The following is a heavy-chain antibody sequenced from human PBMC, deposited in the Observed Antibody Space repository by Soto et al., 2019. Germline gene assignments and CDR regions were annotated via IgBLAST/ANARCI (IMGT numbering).Heavy chain of an antibody. CDR1: GGSISSYY. CDR2: IYYSGST. D-gene: IGHD6-19*01. CDR3: ARVGAGIAVAGTYAFDI. J-gene: IGHJ3*02. V-gene: IGHV4-59*01. Sequence: SETLSLTCTVSGGSISSYYWSWIRQPPGKGLEWIGYIYYSGSTNYNPSLKSRVTISVDTSKNQFSLKLSSVTAADTAVYYCARVGAGIAVAGTYAFDIWGQGTMVTVSS.